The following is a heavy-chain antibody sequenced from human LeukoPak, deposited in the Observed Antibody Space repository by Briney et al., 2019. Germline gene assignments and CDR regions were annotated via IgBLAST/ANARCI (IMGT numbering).Heavy chain of an antibody. D-gene: IGHD6-19*01. J-gene: IGHJ4*02. CDR2: INTNTGNP. Sequence: ASVKVSCKASGYTFTTYAMNWVRQAPRQGLEWMGWINTNTGNPTYAQGFTGRFVFSLDTSVNTAYLQISSLKAEDTAVYYCAKGVDASSSSRFGYWGQGTLVTVSS. CDR3: AKGVDASSSSRFGY. CDR1: GYTFTTYA. V-gene: IGHV7-4-1*02.